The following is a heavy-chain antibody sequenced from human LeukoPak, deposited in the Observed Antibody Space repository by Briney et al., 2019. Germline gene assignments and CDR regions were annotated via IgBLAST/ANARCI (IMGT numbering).Heavy chain of an antibody. D-gene: IGHD6-19*01. V-gene: IGHV4-39*07. Sequence: GSLRLSCAASGFTFSSYWMSWIRQPPGKGLEWIGSIYFSGSPYYNPSLKSRVTISVDTSKNQFSLKLSSVTAADTAVYYCARTYSSGSHYYYYYMDVWGKGTAVTVSS. CDR2: IYFSGSP. CDR1: GFTFSSYW. CDR3: ARTYSSGSHYYYYYMDV. J-gene: IGHJ6*03.